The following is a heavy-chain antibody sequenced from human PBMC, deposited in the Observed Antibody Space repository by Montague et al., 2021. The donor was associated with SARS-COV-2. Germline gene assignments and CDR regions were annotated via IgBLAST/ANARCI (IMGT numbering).Heavy chain of an antibody. D-gene: IGHD1-26*01. V-gene: IGHV2-70*11. CDR2: IDWDGDK. CDR3: ARTSPYSGSYKEFDY. Sequence: ALVKPTQTVTLTCTFSGFSLKTPGVCVSWIRQPPGKALEWLARIDWDGDKDFSTSLKTRLTVSRDTSKNQVVLTMTNMDPGDTATYYCARTSPYSGSYKEFDYWGQGVLVTVSS. CDR1: GFSLKTPGVC. J-gene: IGHJ4*02.